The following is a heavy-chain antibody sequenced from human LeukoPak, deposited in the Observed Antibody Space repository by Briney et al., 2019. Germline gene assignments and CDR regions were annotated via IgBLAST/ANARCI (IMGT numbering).Heavy chain of an antibody. CDR2: INSDGSWT. Sequence: GGSLRLSCAASGNYWMHWVRQAPGKGLVWVSHINSDGSWTSYADSVKGRFTISEDNAKNTVYLQMNSLRAEDTAVYYCVSFYETYWGRGTLVTVSS. CDR1: GNYW. CDR3: VSFYETY. J-gene: IGHJ4*02. D-gene: IGHD2/OR15-2a*01. V-gene: IGHV3-74*01.